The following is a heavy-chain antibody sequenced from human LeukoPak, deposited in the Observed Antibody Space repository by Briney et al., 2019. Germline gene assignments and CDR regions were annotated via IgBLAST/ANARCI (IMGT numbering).Heavy chain of an antibody. V-gene: IGHV4-4*09. Sequence: SETLSLTCTVSGGFNSFYYWTWIRQPPGKGLEWIGNIHTSGSTDYSPSLKSRVTMSIDKYKNQFSLRLSSVAAADTAVYYCARPGQSSWWVYFNYWGQGTLVTVSS. CDR3: ARPGQSSWWVYFNY. D-gene: IGHD2-15*01. CDR2: IHTSGST. J-gene: IGHJ4*02. CDR1: GGFNSFYY.